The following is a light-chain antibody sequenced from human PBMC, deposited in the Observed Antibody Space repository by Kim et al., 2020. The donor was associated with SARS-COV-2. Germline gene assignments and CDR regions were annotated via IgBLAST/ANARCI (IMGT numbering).Light chain of an antibody. J-gene: IGKJ2*01. Sequence: AYVGDRVTITCPASQSISSYLNWYQQKPGKAPKLLIYAASSLQSGVPSRFSGSGSGTDFTLTISSLQPEDFATYYCQQSYSTPYTFGQGTKLEI. CDR2: AAS. CDR3: QQSYSTPYT. V-gene: IGKV1-39*01. CDR1: QSISSY.